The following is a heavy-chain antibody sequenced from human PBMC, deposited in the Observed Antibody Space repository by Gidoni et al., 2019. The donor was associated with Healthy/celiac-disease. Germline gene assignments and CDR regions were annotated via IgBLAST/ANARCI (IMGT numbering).Heavy chain of an antibody. V-gene: IGHV1-69*01. CDR1: GAPFSSYA. CDR3: ARLRDGYNPTSGYFDY. CDR2: IIPIFGTA. Sequence: QVQLVQYGAEVKKAGSSVKVSYKASGAPFSSYALSWVRQAPGQGLEWMGGIIPIFGTANYAQKCQGRVTITADESTSTAYMELSSLRSEDTAVYYCARLRDGYNPTSGYFDYWGQGTLVTVSS. D-gene: IGHD5-12*01. J-gene: IGHJ4*02.